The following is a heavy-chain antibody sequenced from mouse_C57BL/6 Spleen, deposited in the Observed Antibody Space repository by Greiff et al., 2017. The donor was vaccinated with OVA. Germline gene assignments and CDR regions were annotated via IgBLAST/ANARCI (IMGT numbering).Heavy chain of an antibody. Sequence: VQLQQSGPGLVQPSQSLSITCTVSGFSLTSYGVHWVRQSPGKGLEWLGVIWSGGSTDYNAAFISRLSISKDNSKSQVFFKMNSLQADDTAIYYCASPYYYGSSLWFAYWGQGTLVTVSA. CDR1: GFSLTSYG. D-gene: IGHD1-1*01. CDR3: ASPYYYGSSLWFAY. J-gene: IGHJ3*01. V-gene: IGHV2-2*01. CDR2: IWSGGST.